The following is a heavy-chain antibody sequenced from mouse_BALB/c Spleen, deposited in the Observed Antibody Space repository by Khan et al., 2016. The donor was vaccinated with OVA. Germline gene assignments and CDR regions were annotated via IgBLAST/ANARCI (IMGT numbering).Heavy chain of an antibody. Sequence: QVQLQQSGAELARPGASVKMSCKASGYTLISYTIHWIKLRPGQGLEWIGYINPSNGYTNYNQKFKDKATLTADKSSTTAYMQLSSLTSDDSAVYSWLRDGAYYRNDGWFAYWGQGTLVTVSA. J-gene: IGHJ3*01. CDR3: LRDGAYYRNDGWFAY. CDR2: INPSNGYT. D-gene: IGHD2-14*01. V-gene: IGHV1-4*01. CDR1: GYTLISYT.